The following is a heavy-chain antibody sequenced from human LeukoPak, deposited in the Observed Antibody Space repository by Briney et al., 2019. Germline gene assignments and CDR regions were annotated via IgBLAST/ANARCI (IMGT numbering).Heavy chain of an antibody. CDR2: ICSSSSYI. D-gene: IGHD3-22*01. J-gene: IGHJ4*02. V-gene: IGHV3-21*04. CDR3: AKDTGPYYYDSSGHDYFDY. Sequence: GGPLRLSCAASGFTFSSYSMNWVRQAPGKGLEWVSYICSSSSYIYYADSVTGRFTISRDYAKNSLYLQMNSLRAEDTALYYCAKDTGPYYYDSSGHDYFDYWGQGTLVTVSS. CDR1: GFTFSSYS.